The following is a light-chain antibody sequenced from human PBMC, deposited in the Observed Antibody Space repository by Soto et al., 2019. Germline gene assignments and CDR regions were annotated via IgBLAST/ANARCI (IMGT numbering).Light chain of an antibody. Sequence: DIQMTQSPSSLSASIGDRVTISCRASQDISNNLIWYQQISGKAPKLLIYDASNLEPGVPSRFSGSGSGTDFTFTITSLQPEDKATYYCQQRGNLPLTFGGGTRWIS. V-gene: IGKV1-33*01. CDR2: DAS. CDR1: QDISNN. CDR3: QQRGNLPLT. J-gene: IGKJ4*01.